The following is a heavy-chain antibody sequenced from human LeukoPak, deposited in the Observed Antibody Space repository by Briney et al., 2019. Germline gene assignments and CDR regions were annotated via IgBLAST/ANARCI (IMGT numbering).Heavy chain of an antibody. V-gene: IGHV1-18*01. CDR2: VSADSVNT. Sequence: ASVKVSCKASGYTFSNYGVTWVRQAPGHGLEWMGWVSADSVNTNYAQKLQGRVTMTTDTSTSTAYMEVRSLRSDDTAVYYCARALPVGAGDYWGQGTLVTVSS. J-gene: IGHJ4*02. CDR1: GYTFSNYG. CDR3: ARALPVGAGDY. D-gene: IGHD1-26*01.